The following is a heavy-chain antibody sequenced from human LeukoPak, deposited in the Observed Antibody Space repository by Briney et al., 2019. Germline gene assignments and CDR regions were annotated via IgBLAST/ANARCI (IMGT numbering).Heavy chain of an antibody. J-gene: IGHJ5*02. CDR2: INTNTGNP. CDR3: ARDRNLYSSSWYESWFDP. Sequence: ASVKVSCKASGYTFNRYAMNWVRQAPGQGLEWMGWINTNTGNPTYAQGFTGRFVFSLDTSVSTTYLQVSSLKAEDTAVYYCARDRNLYSSSWYESWFDPWGQGTLVTVSS. D-gene: IGHD6-13*01. V-gene: IGHV7-4-1*02. CDR1: GYTFNRYA.